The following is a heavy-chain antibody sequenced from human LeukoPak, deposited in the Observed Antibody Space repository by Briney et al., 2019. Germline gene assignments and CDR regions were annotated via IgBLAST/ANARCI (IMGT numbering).Heavy chain of an antibody. V-gene: IGHV1-2*06. J-gene: IGHJ4*02. CDR1: GYTFTGYY. Sequence: ASVKVSCKASGYTFTGYYMHWVRQAPGQGPEWMGRINPNSGGTNYAQKFQGRVTMTRDTSISTAYMELSRLRSDDTAVYYCARECSGGSCYGGDYWGQGTLVTVSS. CDR2: INPNSGGT. CDR3: ARECSGGSCYGGDY. D-gene: IGHD2-15*01.